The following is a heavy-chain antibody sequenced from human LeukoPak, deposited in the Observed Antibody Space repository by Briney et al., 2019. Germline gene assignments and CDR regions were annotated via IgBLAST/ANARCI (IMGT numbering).Heavy chain of an antibody. Sequence: GASVKVSCKASGYTFTSYDINWVRQATGQGLEWMGWMNPNSGNTGYAQKFQGRVTMTRNTSISTAYMELSSLRSEDTAVYYCARYFADLVFYYYYGMDVWGQGTTVTVSS. D-gene: IGHD4-17*01. J-gene: IGHJ6*02. CDR2: MNPNSGNT. CDR3: ARYFADLVFYYYYGMDV. V-gene: IGHV1-8*01. CDR1: GYTFTSYD.